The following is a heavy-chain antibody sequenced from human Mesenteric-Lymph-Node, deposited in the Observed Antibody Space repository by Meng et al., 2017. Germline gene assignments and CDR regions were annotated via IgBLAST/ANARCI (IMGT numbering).Heavy chain of an antibody. J-gene: IGHJ4*02. CDR2: IYPGDSDT. Sequence: GESLKISCKGSGYSFTSYWIGWVRQMPGKGLEWMGIIYPGDSDTRYSPSFQGQVIISADKSISTAYLHWSSLRASDTAMYYCARAISGVSDPHYFDYWGQGTLVTVSS. V-gene: IGHV5-51*01. D-gene: IGHD1-26*01. CDR3: ARAISGVSDPHYFDY. CDR1: GYSFTSYW.